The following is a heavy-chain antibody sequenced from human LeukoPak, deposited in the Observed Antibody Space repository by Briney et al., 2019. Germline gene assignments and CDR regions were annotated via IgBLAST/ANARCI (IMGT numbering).Heavy chain of an antibody. D-gene: IGHD1-14*01. Sequence: GGSLRLSCAASGFTFSSYSMNWVRQAPGKGLEWVSSISSSISYIYYADSVKGRFTISRDNAKNRLYLQMNSLRAEDTAVYYCARDLEYNRAYWGQGTLVTVSS. CDR1: GFTFSSYS. V-gene: IGHV3-21*01. J-gene: IGHJ4*02. CDR3: ARDLEYNRAY. CDR2: ISSSISYI.